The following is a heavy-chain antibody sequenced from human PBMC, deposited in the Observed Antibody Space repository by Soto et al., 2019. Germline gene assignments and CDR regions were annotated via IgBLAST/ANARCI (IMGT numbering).Heavy chain of an antibody. CDR1: GFTFSSYS. J-gene: IGHJ4*02. V-gene: IGHV3-48*02. D-gene: IGHD3-3*01. CDR3: ARDPQYYDFWSGYTYYFDY. CDR2: ISSSSSTI. Sequence: PGGSLRLSCAASGFTFSSYSMNWVRQAPGKGLEWVSYISSSSSTIYYADSVKGRFTISRDNAKNSLYLQMNSLRDEDTAVYYCARDPQYYDFWSGYTYYFDYWGQGTLVTV.